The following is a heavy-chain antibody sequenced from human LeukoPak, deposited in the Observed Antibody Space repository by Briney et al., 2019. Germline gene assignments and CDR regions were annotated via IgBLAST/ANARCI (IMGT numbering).Heavy chain of an antibody. J-gene: IGHJ6*02. V-gene: IGHV4-59*01. CDR3: ASGTHYDFWSGYNYYGMDV. D-gene: IGHD3-3*01. CDR1: GGSISSYY. CDR2: IYYSGST. Sequence: PSETLPLTCTVSGGSISSYYWSWIRQPPAKGLEWIGYIYYSGSTSYNPSLKSRVTISVDTSKNQFSLKLSSVTAADTAVYYCASGTHYDFWSGYNYYGMDVWGQGTTVTVSS.